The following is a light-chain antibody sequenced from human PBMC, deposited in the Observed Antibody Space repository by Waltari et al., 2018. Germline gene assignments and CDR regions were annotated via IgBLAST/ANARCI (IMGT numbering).Light chain of an antibody. CDR2: VNSDGSH. CDR3: QTGGFGIWV. V-gene: IGLV4-69*01. J-gene: IGLJ3*02. CDR1: SGHSSYS. Sequence: QLMLTQSPSASASLGASVKLTCTLSSGHSSYSIAWHQQHPGKGPRYLMKVNSDGSHIKGDGIPDRFSGSSSGTERYLSISSLQSEDEADYYCQTGGFGIWVFGGGTKLTVL.